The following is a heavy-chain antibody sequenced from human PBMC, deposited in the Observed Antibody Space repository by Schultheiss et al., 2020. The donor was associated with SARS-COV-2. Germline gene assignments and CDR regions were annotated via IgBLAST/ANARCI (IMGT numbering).Heavy chain of an antibody. D-gene: IGHD5-18*01. J-gene: IGHJ6*02. CDR2: IFTSGST. CDR1: GGSISSYY. Sequence: SETLSLTCTVSGGSISSYYWNWIRQPAGKGLEWIGRIFTSGSTNYNPSLKSRVTISVDTSKNQFSLKLNSMTAADTAVYYCATLRGYSYGYVYDMDVWGQGTTVTVSS. V-gene: IGHV4-4*07. CDR3: ATLRGYSYGYVYDMDV.